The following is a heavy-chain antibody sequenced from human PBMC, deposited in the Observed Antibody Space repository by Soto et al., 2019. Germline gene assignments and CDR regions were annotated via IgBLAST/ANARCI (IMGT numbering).Heavy chain of an antibody. CDR2: IYHTGTT. J-gene: IGHJ4*02. CDR1: GGSISSPDW. D-gene: IGHD3-10*01. Sequence: SETLSLTCAVSGGSISSPDWWSWVRQPPGKGLEWIGEIYHTGTTNYNPSLQSRVAISVGKSKNQFSLTLSSVTAADTAVYFCSRGPTPGHYYGSGTSYWGPGTLVTVSS. V-gene: IGHV4-4*02. CDR3: SRGPTPGHYYGSGTSY.